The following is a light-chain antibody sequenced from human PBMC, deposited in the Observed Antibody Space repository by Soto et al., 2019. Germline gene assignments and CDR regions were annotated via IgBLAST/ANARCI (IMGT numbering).Light chain of an antibody. CDR2: DVT. CDR3: CSYAGSYTML. CDR1: SSDVGIYNY. Sequence: QSVLTQPRSVSGSPGQSVTISCTGTSSDVGIYNYVSWYQQSPGKAPKLIIYDVTKRPSGVPDRFPGSKSGNTASLTISGLQAEDEADYYCCSYAGSYTMLFGGGTKLTVL. V-gene: IGLV2-11*01. J-gene: IGLJ2*01.